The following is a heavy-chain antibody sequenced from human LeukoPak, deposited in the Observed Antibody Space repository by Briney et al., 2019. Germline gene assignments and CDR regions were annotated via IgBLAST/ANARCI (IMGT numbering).Heavy chain of an antibody. CDR3: ARKYCSGGSCYTLFY. CDR1: GYTFTGYY. Sequence: ASVKVSCKASGYTFTGYYMHWVRQAPGQGLEWMGWINPNSGGTNYAQKFQGRVTMTRDTSISTAYMELSRLRSDDTAVYYCARKYCSGGSCYTLFYWGQGTLVTVSS. CDR2: INPNSGGT. D-gene: IGHD2-15*01. V-gene: IGHV1-2*02. J-gene: IGHJ4*02.